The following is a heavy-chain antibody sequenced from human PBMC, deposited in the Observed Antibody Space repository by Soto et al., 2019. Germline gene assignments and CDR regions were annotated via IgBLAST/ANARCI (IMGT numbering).Heavy chain of an antibody. V-gene: IGHV4-59*12. CDR2: IYYSGST. D-gene: IGHD3-10*01. CDR3: ARGPPFGY. Sequence: SETLSLTCTVSGGSISSYYWSWIRQPPGKGLEWIGYIYYSGSTTYNPSLKSRVTISVDTSKNQFSLKLSSVTAADTAVYYCARGPPFGYWGQGTLVTVSS. J-gene: IGHJ4*02. CDR1: GGSISSYY.